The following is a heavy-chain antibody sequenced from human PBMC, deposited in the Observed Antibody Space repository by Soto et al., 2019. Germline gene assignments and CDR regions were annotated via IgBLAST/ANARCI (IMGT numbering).Heavy chain of an antibody. CDR2: IYYVWST. CDR1: GGSISSYY. Sequence: SETLSLTCTVSGGSISSYYWIWIRQPPVNGLELIGYIYYVWSTNYNPSLRSRFTISLYRSKNHFSLKLIAVTAAYTAVYYCARGWVVRGRSLVYWGQGTLVTVSS. V-gene: IGHV4-59*12. CDR3: ARGWVVRGRSLVY. J-gene: IGHJ4*02. D-gene: IGHD3-10*01.